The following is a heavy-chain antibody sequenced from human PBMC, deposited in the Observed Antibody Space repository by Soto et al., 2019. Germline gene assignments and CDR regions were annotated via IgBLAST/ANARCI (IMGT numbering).Heavy chain of an antibody. D-gene: IGHD5-12*01. CDR2: ISAYNANT. J-gene: IGHJ4*02. CDR3: ARDPHRDGYALVFDY. V-gene: IGHV1-18*01. Sequence: QVQLVQSGAEVKKPGASVKVSCKASGYTFTSYGISWVRQAPGQGLEWMGWISAYNANTNYAQKLQGRVTMTTDTSTSTAYMELRSLRSDDTAVYYCARDPHRDGYALVFDYWDQGTLVTVSS. CDR1: GYTFTSYG.